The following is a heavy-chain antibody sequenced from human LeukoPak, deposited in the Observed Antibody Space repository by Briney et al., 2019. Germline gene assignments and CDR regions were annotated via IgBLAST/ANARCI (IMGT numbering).Heavy chain of an antibody. CDR3: ARGPPRGITFGGVIVMRGCFDY. CDR1: GGSFSGYY. D-gene: IGHD3-16*02. Sequence: SETLSLTCAVYGGSFSGYYWSWIRQPPGKGLEWIGEINHSGSTNYNPSLKSRVTISVDTSKNQFSLKLSSVTAADTAVYYCARGPPRGITFGGVIVMRGCFDYWGQGTLVTVSS. CDR2: INHSGST. V-gene: IGHV4-34*01. J-gene: IGHJ4*02.